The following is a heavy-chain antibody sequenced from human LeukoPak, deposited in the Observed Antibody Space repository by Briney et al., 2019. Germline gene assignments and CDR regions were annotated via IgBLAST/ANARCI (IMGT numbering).Heavy chain of an antibody. CDR1: GGTFSSYA. J-gene: IGHJ5*02. V-gene: IGHV1-69*06. CDR2: IIPIFGTA. CDR3: ARVYGGNSYNWFDP. D-gene: IGHD4-23*01. Sequence: GSSVKVSCKASGGTFSSYAISWVRQAPGQGLEWMGGIIPIFGTANYAQKFQGRVTITADKSTSTAYMELSSLRSEDTAVYYCARVYGGNSYNWFDPWGQGTLVTVSS.